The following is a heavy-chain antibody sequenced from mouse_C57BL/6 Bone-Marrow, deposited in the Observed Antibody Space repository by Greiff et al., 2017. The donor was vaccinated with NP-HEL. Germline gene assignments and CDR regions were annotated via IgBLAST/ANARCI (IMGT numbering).Heavy chain of an antibody. Sequence: QVQLQQPGAELVMPGASVKLSCKASGYTFTSYWMHWVKQRPGQGLEWIGAIDPSDSYTTYNQKFKGKSPLTVDKSSSTAYMQLRSGTSEDSAVYSGAREGDGYFDGWGTGTTVTVSS. J-gene: IGHJ1*03. CDR3: AREGDGYFDG. D-gene: IGHD3-3*01. CDR1: GYTFTSYW. V-gene: IGHV1-69*01. CDR2: IDPSDSYT.